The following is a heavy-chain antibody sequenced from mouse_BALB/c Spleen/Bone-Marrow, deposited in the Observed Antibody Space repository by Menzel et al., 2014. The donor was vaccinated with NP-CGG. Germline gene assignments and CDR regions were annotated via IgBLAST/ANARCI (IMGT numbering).Heavy chain of an antibody. Sequence: VQLQQSGAELVKPGASVKLSCKASGYTFTSYWMHWVKQRPGQGLEWIGEIDPSDSYTNYNQKVKGKATLTVDKSSSTAYMQLSSLTSEDSAVYSCARWLLGYAMDYWGQGTSVTVSS. CDR1: GYTFTSYW. V-gene: IGHV1-69*02. J-gene: IGHJ4*01. D-gene: IGHD2-3*01. CDR3: ARWLLGYAMDY. CDR2: IDPSDSYT.